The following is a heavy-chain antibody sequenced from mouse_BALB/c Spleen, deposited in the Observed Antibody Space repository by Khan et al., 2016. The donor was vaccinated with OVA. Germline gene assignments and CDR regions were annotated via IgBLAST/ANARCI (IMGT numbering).Heavy chain of an antibody. CDR2: IWSDGST. CDR3: ARQPNNHYNIMDY. Sequence: VQLQESGPGLVAPSQSLSITCTISGFSLTNYGVHWVRQPPGKGLEWLVVIWSDGSTTYNSALKSRLTISQDNSKSQVFLKMNSLQTDETAMYFCARQPNNHYNIMDYWGQGTSVTVSS. J-gene: IGHJ4*01. CDR1: GFSLTNYG. V-gene: IGHV2-6-1*01.